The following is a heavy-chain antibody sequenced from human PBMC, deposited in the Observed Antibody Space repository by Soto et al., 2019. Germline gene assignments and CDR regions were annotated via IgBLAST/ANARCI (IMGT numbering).Heavy chain of an antibody. CDR3: ARASMVRGVIITNWFDP. V-gene: IGHV1-2*04. J-gene: IGHJ5*02. D-gene: IGHD3-10*01. Sequence: GASVKVSCKASGYTFTGYYMHWVRQAPGQGLEWMGWINPNSGGTNYAQKFQGWVTMTRDTSISTAYMELSRLRSDDTAVYYCARASMVRGVIITNWFDPWGQGTLVTVSS. CDR1: GYTFTGYY. CDR2: INPNSGGT.